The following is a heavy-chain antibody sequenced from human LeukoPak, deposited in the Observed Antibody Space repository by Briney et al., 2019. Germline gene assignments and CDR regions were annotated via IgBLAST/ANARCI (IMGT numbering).Heavy chain of an antibody. CDR1: GYTFTSYG. Sequence: RASVKVSCKASGYTFTSYGISWVRQAPGQGLEWMGWISAYNGNTNYAQKLQGRVTMTTDTSTSTAYMELRSLRSDDTAVYYCARDGCSSTSCLHWFDPWGQGTLVTVSS. D-gene: IGHD2-2*01. CDR3: ARDGCSSTSCLHWFDP. J-gene: IGHJ5*02. V-gene: IGHV1-18*01. CDR2: ISAYNGNT.